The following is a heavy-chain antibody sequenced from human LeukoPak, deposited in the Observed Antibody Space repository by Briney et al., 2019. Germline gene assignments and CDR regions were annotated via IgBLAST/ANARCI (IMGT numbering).Heavy chain of an antibody. CDR1: GGSISSGGYS. CDR3: AGGVDYAGPPRGDAFDI. D-gene: IGHD4-17*01. Sequence: SETLSLTCAVSGGSISSGGYSWSWIRQPPGKGLEWIGYIYHSGSTYYNPSLKSRVTISVDRSKNQFSLKLSSVTAADTAVYYCAGGVDYAGPPRGDAFDIWGQGTMVTVSS. V-gene: IGHV4-30-2*01. CDR2: IYHSGST. J-gene: IGHJ3*02.